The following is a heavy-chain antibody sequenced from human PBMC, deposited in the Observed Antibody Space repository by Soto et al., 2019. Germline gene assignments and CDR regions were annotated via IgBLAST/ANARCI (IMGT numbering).Heavy chain of an antibody. J-gene: IGHJ4*01. Sequence: GESLKISCKGSGYSFTDYWIAWVRQMHGKGLEMVGIIYPGDSDTRYSPSFEGHVTISVDKSISTAFRQWNSLKASDNAIYYCARHSTSAPKDYWGQGTLFTVSS. D-gene: IGHD3-10*01. CDR2: IYPGDSDT. CDR3: ARHSTSAPKDY. V-gene: IGHV5-51*01. CDR1: GYSFTDYW.